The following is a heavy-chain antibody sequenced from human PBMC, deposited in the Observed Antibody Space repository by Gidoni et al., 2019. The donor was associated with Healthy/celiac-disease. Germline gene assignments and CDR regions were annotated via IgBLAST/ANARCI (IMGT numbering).Heavy chain of an antibody. Sequence: EVQLVESGGGWVKPGGSLRLSGAASGFTLSNAWMRWVRQAPGKGLEWVGRIKSKTDGGTTDYAAPVKGRFTISRDDSKNTLYLQMNSLKTEDTAVYYCTTDVYSSGPIYYYGMDVWGQGTTVTVSS. J-gene: IGHJ6*02. D-gene: IGHD6-19*01. V-gene: IGHV3-15*01. CDR1: GFTLSNAW. CDR3: TTDVYSSGPIYYYGMDV. CDR2: IKSKTDGGTT.